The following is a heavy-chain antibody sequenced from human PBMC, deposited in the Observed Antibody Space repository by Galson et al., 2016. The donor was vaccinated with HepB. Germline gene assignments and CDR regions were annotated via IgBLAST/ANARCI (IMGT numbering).Heavy chain of an antibody. J-gene: IGHJ4*02. D-gene: IGHD3-22*01. CDR2: ISYDGSNK. Sequence: SLRLSCAASGFTFSSYGMHWVRQAPGKGLEWVAVISYDGSNKYYADSVKGRFTISRDNSKNTLYLQMNSLRAEDTAVYYCASGHDSDAYYYPDYWGQGTLVTVSS. V-gene: IGHV3-30*03. CDR3: ASGHDSDAYYYPDY. CDR1: GFTFSSYG.